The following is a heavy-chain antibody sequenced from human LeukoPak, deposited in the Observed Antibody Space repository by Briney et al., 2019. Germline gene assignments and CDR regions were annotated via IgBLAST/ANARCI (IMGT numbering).Heavy chain of an antibody. CDR3: AKTTWPAYFDY. Sequence: GGSLRLSCAASGFTFSSYWMVWVRQAPGKGLVWVSRINSDGSSTSYADSVKGRFTISRDNAKNTLYLQMNSLRAEDTAVYYCAKTTWPAYFDYWGQGTLVTVSS. V-gene: IGHV3-74*01. CDR2: INSDGSST. D-gene: IGHD4-17*01. CDR1: GFTFSSYW. J-gene: IGHJ4*02.